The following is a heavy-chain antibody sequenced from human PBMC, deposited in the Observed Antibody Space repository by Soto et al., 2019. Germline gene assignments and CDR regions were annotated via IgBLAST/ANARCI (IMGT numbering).Heavy chain of an antibody. Sequence: PSETLSLTCTVSGGSISSSSYYWGWIRQPPGKGLEWIGSIYYSGSTYYNPSLKSRVTISVDTSKNQFSLKLSSVTAADTAVYYCARQGYSYGYLDPWGQGTLVT. D-gene: IGHD5-18*01. CDR2: IYYSGST. J-gene: IGHJ5*02. CDR1: GGSISSSSYY. CDR3: ARQGYSYGYLDP. V-gene: IGHV4-39*01.